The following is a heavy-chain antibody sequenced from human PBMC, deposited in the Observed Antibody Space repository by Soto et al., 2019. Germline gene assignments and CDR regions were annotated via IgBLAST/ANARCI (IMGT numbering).Heavy chain of an antibody. CDR3: ARAHYGDYGYGMDV. J-gene: IGHJ6*02. D-gene: IGHD4-17*01. CDR2: IYHSGST. Sequence: SQTLSLSCAVSGCSLGRGCCSLRWIRQPPGKGLEWIGYIYHSGSTYYNPSLKSRVTISVDRSKNQFSLKLSSVTAADTAVYYCARAHYGDYGYGMDVWGQGTTVTVSS. V-gene: IGHV4-30-2*01. CDR1: GCSLGRGCCS.